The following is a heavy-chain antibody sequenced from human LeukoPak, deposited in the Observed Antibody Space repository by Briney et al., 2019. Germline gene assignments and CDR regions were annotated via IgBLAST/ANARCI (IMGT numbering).Heavy chain of an antibody. J-gene: IGHJ5*02. V-gene: IGHV4-59*08. D-gene: IGHD2-8*02. Sequence: PSETLSLTCTVSGGSISSYYWSWTRQPPGKGLEWIGYIYYSGSTNYSPSVRRRITMSVDTSKNQFSLRLSSVTAADTAVYYCARHTGLNWFDPWGQGTLVTVSS. CDR3: ARHTGLNWFDP. CDR1: GGSISSYY. CDR2: IYYSGST.